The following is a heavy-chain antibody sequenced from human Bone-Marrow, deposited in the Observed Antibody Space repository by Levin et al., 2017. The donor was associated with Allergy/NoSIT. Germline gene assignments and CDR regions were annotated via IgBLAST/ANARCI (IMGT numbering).Heavy chain of an antibody. CDR3: TKGGGPYSSGWPYDH. CDR1: GFTFSIYA. J-gene: IGHJ4*02. V-gene: IGHV3-23*01. D-gene: IGHD6-19*01. Sequence: QAGGSLRLSCAASGFTFSIYAMSWVRQAPGKGLEWVSGISGSADVTYYADSVKGQFTISRDNSKNTLFLQMNNLRVDDTAVYYCTKGGGPYSSGWPYDHWGQGTLVTVSS. CDR2: ISGSADVT.